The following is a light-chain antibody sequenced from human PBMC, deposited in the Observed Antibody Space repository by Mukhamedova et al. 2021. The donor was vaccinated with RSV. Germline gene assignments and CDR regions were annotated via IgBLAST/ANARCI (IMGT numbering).Light chain of an antibody. CDR3: QQYFMTPHT. CDR2: GAS. J-gene: IGKJ1*01. V-gene: IGKV1-NL1*01. Sequence: WYQRRVHGKAPKLLIYGASSLVSGVPSRFSGSGSETDFTLTISSLQAEDVAIYYCQQYFMTPHTFGQGTEVDIK.